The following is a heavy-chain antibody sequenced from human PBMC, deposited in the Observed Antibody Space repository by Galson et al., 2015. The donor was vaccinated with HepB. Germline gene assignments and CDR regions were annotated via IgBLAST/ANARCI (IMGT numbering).Heavy chain of an antibody. D-gene: IGHD2-21*02. Sequence: SLRLSCAASGFTFSNYGMHWVRQAPGKGLEWVAFIWFDGSSKYYADSVKGRFTISRDNSKNTLYPQMNSLRAEDMAVYYCARARRAYCGGDCFPSDHWGQGTLVTVSS. V-gene: IGHV3-33*08. CDR3: ARARRAYCGGDCFPSDH. J-gene: IGHJ4*02. CDR1: GFTFSNYG. CDR2: IWFDGSSK.